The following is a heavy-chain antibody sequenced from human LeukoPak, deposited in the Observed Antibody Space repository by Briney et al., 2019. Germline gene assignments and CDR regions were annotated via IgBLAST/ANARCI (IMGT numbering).Heavy chain of an antibody. V-gene: IGHV1-2*02. CDR1: GYTFTGYY. CDR3: ARSPPRREGVQLLYGYYFDY. Sequence: ASVKVSCTASGYTFTGYYIHWVRQAPGQGLECIGWINPNSSGTTYAQNFEGRVTMTRDTSISTAYLELSRLRSDDTAVYYCARSPPRREGVQLLYGYYFDYWGQGTLVTVSS. CDR2: INPNSSGT. J-gene: IGHJ4*02. D-gene: IGHD2-2*02.